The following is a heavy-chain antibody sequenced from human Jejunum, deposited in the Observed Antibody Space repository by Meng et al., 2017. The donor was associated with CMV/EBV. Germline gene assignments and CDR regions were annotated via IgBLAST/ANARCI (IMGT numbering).Heavy chain of an antibody. V-gene: IGHV5-51*01. J-gene: IGHJ4*02. D-gene: IGHD6-19*01. CDR2: IYPGDSDT. CDR3: TRGGVAGTGRDYFDY. CDR1: GYSCIDYW. Sequence: GYSCIDYWIAWVRQMPGKGLESVGIIYPGDSDTTYSPSFQVQVTSSADKSISTAYLHWSSLKASATAMYSCTRGGVAGTGRDYFDYWGQGTPVTVSS.